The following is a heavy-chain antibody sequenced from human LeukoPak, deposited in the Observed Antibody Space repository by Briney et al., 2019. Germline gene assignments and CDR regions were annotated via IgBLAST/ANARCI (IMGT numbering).Heavy chain of an antibody. D-gene: IGHD5-12*01. CDR2: INHSGST. V-gene: IGHV4-34*09. J-gene: IGHJ4*02. CDR3: ARENGGYNFDY. Sequence: PSETLSLTCAVYGGSFSGYYWSWIRQPPGKGLEWIGEINHSGSTNYNPPLKSRVTISVDTSKNQFSLKLSSVTAADTAVYYCARENGGYNFDYWGQGALVTVSS. CDR1: GGSFSGYY.